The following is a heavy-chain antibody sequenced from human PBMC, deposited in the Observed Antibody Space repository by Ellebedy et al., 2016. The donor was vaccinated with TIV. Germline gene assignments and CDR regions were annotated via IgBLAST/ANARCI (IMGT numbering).Heavy chain of an antibody. CDR2: IYYSGST. D-gene: IGHD5/OR15-5a*01. J-gene: IGHJ5*02. CDR1: GGSISSNNYY. Sequence: MPSETLSLTCTVSGGSISSNNYYWGWIRQPPGKGLEWIGSIYYSGSTYYNPSLKSRVTISVDTSKNQFSLKLSSVTAADTAVYYCARRFSSLRFGVFDPWGQGTLVTVSS. CDR3: ARRFSSLRFGVFDP. V-gene: IGHV4-39*01.